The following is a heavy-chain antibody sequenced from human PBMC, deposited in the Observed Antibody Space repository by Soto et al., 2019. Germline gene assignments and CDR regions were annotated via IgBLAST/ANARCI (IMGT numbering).Heavy chain of an antibody. D-gene: IGHD3-22*01. CDR2: IIPIFGTA. Sequence: ASVKVSCKASGGTFSSYAISWVRQAPGQGLEWMGGIIPIFGTANYAQKFQGRVTITADESTSTAYMELSSLRSEDTAVYYCARITYDSSGYYYGGEWFDPWGQGTLVTVSS. J-gene: IGHJ5*02. CDR3: ARITYDSSGYYYGGEWFDP. CDR1: GGTFSSYA. V-gene: IGHV1-69*13.